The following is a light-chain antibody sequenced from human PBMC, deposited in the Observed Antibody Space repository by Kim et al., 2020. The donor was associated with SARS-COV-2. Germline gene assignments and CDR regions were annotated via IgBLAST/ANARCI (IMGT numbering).Light chain of an antibody. CDR2: GAS. Sequence: SASAGERATLSCRASQSVSSNFSWYQQKPGPAPRLLIDGASTRATGIPARFSGSGSGTEFTLTISSLQSEDFAVYHCQQYNKWPYTFGQGTKLEI. CDR3: QQYNKWPYT. CDR1: QSVSSN. V-gene: IGKV3-15*01. J-gene: IGKJ2*01.